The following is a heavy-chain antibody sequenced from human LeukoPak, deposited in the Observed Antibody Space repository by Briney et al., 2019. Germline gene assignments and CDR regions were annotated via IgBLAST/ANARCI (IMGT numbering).Heavy chain of an antibody. V-gene: IGHV1-2*04. CDR3: ARTTTRYNWNALDY. J-gene: IGHJ4*02. Sequence: GASVKVSCKASGYTFTGYYMHWVRQAPGQGLEWMGWINPNSGGTNYAQKFQGWVTMTRDTSISTAYMELSRLRSDDTAVYYCARTTTRYNWNALDYWGQGTLITVSS. D-gene: IGHD1-1*01. CDR1: GYTFTGYY. CDR2: INPNSGGT.